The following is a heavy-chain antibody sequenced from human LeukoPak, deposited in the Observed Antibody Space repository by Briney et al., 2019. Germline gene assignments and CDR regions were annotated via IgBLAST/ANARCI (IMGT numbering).Heavy chain of an antibody. D-gene: IGHD1-7*01. CDR3: ARGLGTIPSFRFDP. V-gene: IGHV1-8*01. CDR1: GYTFSSND. Sequence: GASVKVSCKASGYTFSSNDINWVRQTTGQGLEWMGWMNPSSGNTGYAQKFQGRVTMTRNISISTAYMELSSLRSEDTAVYYCARGLGTIPSFRFDPWGQGTLVTVSS. CDR2: MNPSSGNT. J-gene: IGHJ5*02.